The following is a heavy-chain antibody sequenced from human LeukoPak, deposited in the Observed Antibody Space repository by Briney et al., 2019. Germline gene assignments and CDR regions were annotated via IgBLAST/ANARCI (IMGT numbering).Heavy chain of an antibody. CDR2: ISAYKANT. V-gene: IGHV1-18*01. CDR1: GYTFTSYG. Sequence: ASVKVSCKVSGYTFTSYGISWVRQAPGQELEWMGWISAYKANTFYAQKLQGRVTMTTDTSTSTAYMELRSLRSDDTAVYYCARDLYFYDSSGYSDDFDIWGQGTMVTVSS. D-gene: IGHD3-22*01. J-gene: IGHJ3*02. CDR3: ARDLYFYDSSGYSDDFDI.